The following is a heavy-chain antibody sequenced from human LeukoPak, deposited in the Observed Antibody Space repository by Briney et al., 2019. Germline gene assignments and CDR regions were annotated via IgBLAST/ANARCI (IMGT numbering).Heavy chain of an antibody. CDR1: GFTFSSYS. D-gene: IGHD3-10*01. CDR3: ARDLLGDYYFDY. CDR2: ISSSSSYI. J-gene: IGHJ4*02. V-gene: IGHV3-21*01. Sequence: GGSLRLSCAASGFTFSSYSMNWVRQAPGKGLEWVSSISSSSSYIYYADSVKGRFTISRDNAKNSLYLQMNSLRAVDTAVYYCARDLLGDYYFDYWGQGTLVTVSS.